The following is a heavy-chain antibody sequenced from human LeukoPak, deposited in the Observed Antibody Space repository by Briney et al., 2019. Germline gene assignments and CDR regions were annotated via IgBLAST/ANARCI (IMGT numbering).Heavy chain of an antibody. CDR1: GGSFSGYY. D-gene: IGHD3-22*01. J-gene: IGHJ5*02. V-gene: IGHV4-34*01. CDR2: INHSGST. CDR3: ARVLDGSGYYYGFDP. Sequence: PSETLSLTCAVYGGSFSGYYWSWIRQPPGKGLEWIGEINHSGSTNYNPSLKSRVTISVDTSKNQFSLKLSSVTAADTAVYYCARVLDGSGYYYGFDPWGQGTLVTVPS.